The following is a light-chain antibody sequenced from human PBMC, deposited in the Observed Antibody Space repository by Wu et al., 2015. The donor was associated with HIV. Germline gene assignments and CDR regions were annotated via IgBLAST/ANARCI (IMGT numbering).Light chain of an antibody. J-gene: IGKJ4*01. Sequence: EIVMTQSPATLSVSPGERATLSCRASRSVSSNLAWYQQKPGQAPRLLIYGASTRATGIPARFSGSGSGTEFTLTISNMQSEDFAVYSCQQYNHWPPFTFGGGTKVDIK. CDR3: QQYNHWPPFT. V-gene: IGKV3-15*01. CDR1: RSVSSN. CDR2: GAS.